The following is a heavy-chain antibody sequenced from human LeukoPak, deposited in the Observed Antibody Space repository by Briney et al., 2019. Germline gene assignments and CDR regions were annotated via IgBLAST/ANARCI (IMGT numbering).Heavy chain of an antibody. J-gene: IGHJ2*01. Sequence: PGASVKVSCKASGYTFTSYGISWVRQAPGQGLEWMGWSSAYNGNTNYAQKLQGRVTMTADTSTSTAYMELRSLRSDDTAVYYCASSTYSSGWYEWYFDLWGRGTLVTVSS. CDR1: GYTFTSYG. V-gene: IGHV1-18*04. D-gene: IGHD6-19*01. CDR3: ASSTYSSGWYEWYFDL. CDR2: SSAYNGNT.